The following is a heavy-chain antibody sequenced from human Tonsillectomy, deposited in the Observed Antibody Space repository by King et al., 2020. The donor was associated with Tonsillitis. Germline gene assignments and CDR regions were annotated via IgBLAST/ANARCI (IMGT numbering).Heavy chain of an antibody. CDR2: ISYDGRNK. CDR3: ARDEFDY. V-gene: IGHV3-30*04. Sequence: VQLVESGGGVVQPGRSLRLSCAASGFTFSSYSMHWVRQAPGKGLEWVAVISYDGRNKYNADSVKGRFSISRDNSKNTLSLQMNSLRGEDTAVYFCARDEFDYWGQGTLVTVSS. CDR1: GFTFSSYS. J-gene: IGHJ4*02.